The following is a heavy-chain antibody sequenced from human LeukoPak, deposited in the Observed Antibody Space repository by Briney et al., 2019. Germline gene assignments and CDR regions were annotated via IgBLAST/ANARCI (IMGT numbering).Heavy chain of an antibody. D-gene: IGHD2-2*02. J-gene: IGHJ3*02. CDR2: INPNSGGT. V-gene: IGHV1-2*02. Sequence: ASVKVSCKASGYTFTRYYMHWVRQAPGQGLEWMGWINPNSGGTNYAQKFQGRVTMTRDTSISTAYMELSRLRSDDTAVYYCSSTSCYTCAFDIWGQGTMVTVSS. CDR3: SSTSCYTCAFDI. CDR1: GYTFTRYY.